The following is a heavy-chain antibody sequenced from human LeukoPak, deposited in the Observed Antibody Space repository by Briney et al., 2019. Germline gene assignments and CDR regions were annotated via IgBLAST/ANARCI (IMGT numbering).Heavy chain of an antibody. Sequence: ASVKVSCKASGYTFTNNGISWMRQAPGQGLEWMGWISAYNDNTNNAQKFQGIVTMTTDTSTSTAYMELRSLRSDDTAVYYCARDMGYCSGGSCPHNAFGIWGQGTMVTVS. CDR3: ARDMGYCSGGSCPHNAFGI. CDR1: GYTFTNNG. CDR2: ISAYNDNT. J-gene: IGHJ3*02. V-gene: IGHV1-18*01. D-gene: IGHD2-15*01.